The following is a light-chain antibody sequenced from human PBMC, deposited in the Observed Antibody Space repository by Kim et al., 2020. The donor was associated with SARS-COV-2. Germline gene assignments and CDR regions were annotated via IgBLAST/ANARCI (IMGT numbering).Light chain of an antibody. CDR1: SLRSYY. CDR2: GKN. CDR3: KSRDSSGKVV. V-gene: IGLV3-19*01. Sequence: SSELTQDPAVPVALGQTVRITCQGDSLRSYYASWYQQKPGQAPVLVIYGKNNRPSGIPDRFSGSSSGNTASLTITGAQAEDEADYYCKSRDSSGKVVFGGGTKLTVL. J-gene: IGLJ2*01.